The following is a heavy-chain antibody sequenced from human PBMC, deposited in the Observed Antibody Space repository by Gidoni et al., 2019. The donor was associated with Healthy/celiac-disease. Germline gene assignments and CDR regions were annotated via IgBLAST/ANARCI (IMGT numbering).Heavy chain of an antibody. Sequence: QVQLVEPGGGVVQPGRSLRPSCPASGSTVSSYGMHWVRQAPGKGVEWVAVKWDDGSNKYYADSVKGRFTISRDNSKNTLYLQMNSLRAEDTAVYYCARCNNYYYGMDVWGQGTTVTVSS. CDR3: ARCNNYYYGMDV. CDR1: GSTVSSYG. V-gene: IGHV3-33*01. J-gene: IGHJ6*02. CDR2: KWDDGSNK.